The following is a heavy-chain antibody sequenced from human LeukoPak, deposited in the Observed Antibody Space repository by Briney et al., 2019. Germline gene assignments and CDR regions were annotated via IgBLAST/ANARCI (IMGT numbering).Heavy chain of an antibody. CDR2: IWYDGSHQ. CDR3: SVMHRYYDGSGYWVQ. Sequence: GGSLRLSCAASGFTFSSYSMNWVRQAPGKGLEWVAVIWYDGSHQYYADSVTGRLTISRDNPRNMLYMEMNSLRAEDTAVYYCSVMHRYYDGSGYWVQWGQGTLVTVSS. V-gene: IGHV3-33*08. D-gene: IGHD3-22*01. CDR1: GFTFSSYS. J-gene: IGHJ4*02.